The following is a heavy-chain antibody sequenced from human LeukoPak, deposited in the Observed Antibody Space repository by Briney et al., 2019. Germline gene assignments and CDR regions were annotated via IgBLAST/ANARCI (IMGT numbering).Heavy chain of an antibody. CDR3: AHSGHCSGGSCYSVGYFDY. CDR2: IYWDDDK. D-gene: IGHD2-15*01. V-gene: IGHV2-5*02. J-gene: IGHJ4*02. CDR1: GFSLSTSGVG. Sequence: SGPTLVNPTQTLTLTCTFSGFSLSTSGVGVGWIRQPPGKALEWLALIYWDDDKRYSPSLKSRLTITKDTSKNQVVLTMTNMDPVDTATYYCAHSGHCSGGSCYSVGYFDYWGQGTLVTVSS.